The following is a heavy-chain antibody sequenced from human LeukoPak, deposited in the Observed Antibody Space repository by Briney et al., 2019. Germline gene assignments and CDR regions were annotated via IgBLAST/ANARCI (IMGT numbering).Heavy chain of an antibody. Sequence: GGSLRLSCAASGFTFTTYWMAWVRQAPGKGVEWVANIKRDGSVKYYVDSVKDRFTISRDNAKNSLYLQMNSLRAEDTALYYCVRDLSPAYGGRYYDAFDFWGQGTMVTVSS. CDR3: VRDLSPAYGGRYYDAFDF. V-gene: IGHV3-7*01. CDR2: IKRDGSVK. J-gene: IGHJ3*01. D-gene: IGHD4-23*01. CDR1: GFTFTTYW.